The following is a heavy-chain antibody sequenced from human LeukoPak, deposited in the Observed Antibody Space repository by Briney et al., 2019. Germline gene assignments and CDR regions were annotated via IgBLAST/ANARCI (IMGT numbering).Heavy chain of an antibody. CDR3: ATLNYDFWSGYYSYYYMDV. CDR1: GGTFSSYA. J-gene: IGHJ6*03. D-gene: IGHD3-3*01. CDR2: IIPIFGTA. Sequence: ASVKVSCKASGGTFSSYAISWVRQAPGQGLEWMGGIIPIFGTANYAQKFQGRVTITTDESTSTAYMELSSLRSEDTAVYCCATLNYDFWSGYYSYYYMDVWGKGTTVTVSS. V-gene: IGHV1-69*05.